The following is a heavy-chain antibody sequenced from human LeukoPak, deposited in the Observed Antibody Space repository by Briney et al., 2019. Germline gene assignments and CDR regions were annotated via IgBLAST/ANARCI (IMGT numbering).Heavy chain of an antibody. D-gene: IGHD6-19*01. CDR1: SGSMRSYY. V-gene: IGHV4-59*01. CDR3: ARAPASGWYLAFDI. CDR2: IYHSGSS. Sequence: SETLSLSCTVSSGSMRSYYWSWIRQPPGKGLEWIGCIYHSGSSNYNPSLKSRVTISVDTSKSQFSLKLNSVTAADTAVYYCARAPASGWYLAFDIWGQGTMVTVSS. J-gene: IGHJ3*02.